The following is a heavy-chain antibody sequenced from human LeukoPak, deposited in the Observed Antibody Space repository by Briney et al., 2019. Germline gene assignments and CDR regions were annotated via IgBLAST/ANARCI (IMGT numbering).Heavy chain of an antibody. J-gene: IGHJ4*02. CDR2: INPSGGST. D-gene: IGHD1-1*01. Sequence: ASVKVSCKASGYTFTSYYMHWVRQAPGQGLEWMGIINPSGGSTSYAQKFQGRVTMTRDTSTSTVYMELSSLRSEDTAVYYCASQRFMGFLQPEGPSHELDYWGQGTLVTASS. CDR1: GYTFTSYY. CDR3: ASQRFMGFLQPEGPSHELDY. V-gene: IGHV1-46*01.